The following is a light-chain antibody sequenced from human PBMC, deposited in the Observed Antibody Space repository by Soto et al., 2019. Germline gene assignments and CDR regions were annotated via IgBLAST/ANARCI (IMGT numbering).Light chain of an antibody. CDR3: QHYYTTPRT. CDR1: QSVLYNSNNKNY. Sequence: DIVMTQSPDSLAVSLGERATINCRSSQSVLYNSNNKNYLAWYQQKPGQPPKLLIYWASTRESGVPDRFSGSGSGTEFTLTISSLQAEDVAVYYCQHYYTTPRTVGQGTKLEIK. V-gene: IGKV4-1*01. CDR2: WAS. J-gene: IGKJ2*01.